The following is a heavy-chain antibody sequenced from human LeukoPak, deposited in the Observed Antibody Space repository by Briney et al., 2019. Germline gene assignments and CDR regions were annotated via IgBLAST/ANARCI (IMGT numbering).Heavy chain of an antibody. J-gene: IGHJ5*02. D-gene: IGHD1-26*01. CDR1: GYTFTGYY. Sequence: ASVKVSCKASGYTFTGYYMHWVRQAPGQGLEWMGWINPNSGGTNYAQKFQGRVTMTRDTSISTAYMELSRLRSDDTAVYYCARDLLGIVGAVDWFDPWGQGTLVTVSS. CDR2: INPNSGGT. CDR3: ARDLLGIVGAVDWFDP. V-gene: IGHV1-2*02.